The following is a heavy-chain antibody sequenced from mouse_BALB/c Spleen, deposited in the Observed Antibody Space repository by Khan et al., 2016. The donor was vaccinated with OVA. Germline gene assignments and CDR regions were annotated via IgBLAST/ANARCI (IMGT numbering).Heavy chain of an antibody. J-gene: IGHJ1*01. CDR2: INTHTGEP. Sequence: QIQLVQSGPELTKPGETVKITCKASGYTFTNYRMNWMKQAPGKGLKWMGWINTHTGEPTYGDDFKGRFAFSLDTSASTAYLQVNSLKNEDMATYFWVRETPYWYFDVWGAGTTVTVYS. CDR1: GYTFTNYR. CDR3: VRETPYWYFDV. V-gene: IGHV9-1*02.